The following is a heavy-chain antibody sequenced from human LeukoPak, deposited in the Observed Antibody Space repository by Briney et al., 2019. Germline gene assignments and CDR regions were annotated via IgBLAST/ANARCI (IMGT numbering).Heavy chain of an antibody. J-gene: IGHJ6*02. Sequence: GRSLRLSCAASGFTFDDYAMHWVRQAPGKGLEWVSGISWNSGSIGYADSVKGRFTISRDNSKNTLYLQMNSLRAEDTAVYYCARDKDIVVVPAATTSYYGMDVWGQGTTVTVSS. CDR3: ARDKDIVVVPAATTSYYGMDV. CDR2: ISWNSGSI. V-gene: IGHV3-9*01. CDR1: GFTFDDYA. D-gene: IGHD2-2*01.